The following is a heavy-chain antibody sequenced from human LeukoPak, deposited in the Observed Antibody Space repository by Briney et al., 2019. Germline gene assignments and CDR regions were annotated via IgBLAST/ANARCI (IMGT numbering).Heavy chain of an antibody. J-gene: IGHJ4*02. CDR1: GGTFSSYA. D-gene: IGHD1-26*01. Sequence: GSSVKVSCKASGGTFSSYAISWVRQAPGQGLEWIGRIIPIFGTANYAQKFQGRVTITTDESTSTAYMELSSLRSEDTAVYYCARTKSIVGATYFDYWGQGTLVTVSS. V-gene: IGHV1-69*05. CDR2: IIPIFGTA. CDR3: ARTKSIVGATYFDY.